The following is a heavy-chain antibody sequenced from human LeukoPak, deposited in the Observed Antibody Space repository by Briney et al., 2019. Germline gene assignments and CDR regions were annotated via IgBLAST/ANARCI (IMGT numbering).Heavy chain of an antibody. J-gene: IGHJ4*02. CDR3: ARTERSGRHDY. Sequence: KPSETLSLTCTVSGGSISSDYWSWFRQPPGKGLEWIGYIYYTGSTNYNPSLKSRVTISLDTSKNQFSLKVNSVTAADTAVYYCARTERSGRHDYWSQGTLVTVSS. V-gene: IGHV4-59*01. D-gene: IGHD2-15*01. CDR2: IYYTGST. CDR1: GGSISSDY.